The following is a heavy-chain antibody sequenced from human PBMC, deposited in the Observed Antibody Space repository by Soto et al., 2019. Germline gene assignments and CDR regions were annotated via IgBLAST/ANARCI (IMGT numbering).Heavy chain of an antibody. J-gene: IGHJ3*02. D-gene: IGHD3-10*01. CDR1: GYTFTSYG. CDR3: ARGLYGSGSYWRDDAFDI. V-gene: IGHV1-18*01. Sequence: QVQLVQSGAEVKKPGASVKVSCKASGYTFTSYGISWVRQAPGQGLEWMGWISAYNGNTNYAQKLQGRVTMTTDTSTSTAYMELRSLRADDTAVYYCARGLYGSGSYWRDDAFDIWGQGTMVTVSS. CDR2: ISAYNGNT.